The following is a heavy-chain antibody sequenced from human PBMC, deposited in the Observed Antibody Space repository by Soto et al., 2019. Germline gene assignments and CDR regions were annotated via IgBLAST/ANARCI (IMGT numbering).Heavy chain of an antibody. CDR3: TTGVYYYGVKVVDY. D-gene: IGHD4-17*01. V-gene: IGHV3-15*01. CDR1: GFTFSTVW. CDR2: IKSKSVGGTT. J-gene: IGHJ4*02. Sequence: EVQLVESGGGLVKPGASLRLSCAASGFTFSTVWMSWVRPAPGKGLERVVRIKSKSVGGTTEYAESVKGRFTISRDDSQNMLFLQLSSLKTEDPAAYFCTTGVYYYGVKVVDYLGQGTLVTVSS.